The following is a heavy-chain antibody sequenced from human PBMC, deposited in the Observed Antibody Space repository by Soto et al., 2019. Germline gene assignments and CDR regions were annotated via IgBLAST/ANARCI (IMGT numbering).Heavy chain of an antibody. CDR2: MIPIFGTA. V-gene: IGHV1-69*13. D-gene: IGHD3-10*01. CDR3: ATHYPTRRDFYAVKNWFGP. CDR1: GGTFSSYA. J-gene: IGHJ5*02. Sequence: SVKVSCKASGGTFSSYAISWVRQAPGQGLEWMGGMIPIFGTANYAQKFQGGVTITADESTSTAYMELGRRRSEDTAGYYCATHYPTRRDFYAVKNWFGPCGQRPLVTISS.